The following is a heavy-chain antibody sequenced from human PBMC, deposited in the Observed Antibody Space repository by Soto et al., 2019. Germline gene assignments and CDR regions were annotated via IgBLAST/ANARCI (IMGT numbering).Heavy chain of an antibody. CDR1: GFSLTTSGVG. V-gene: IGHV2-5*02. CDR2: IYWDDDK. Sequence: QITLNESGPTVVKPAETLTLTCTFSGFSLTTSGVGVGWIRQSPGKAPEWLALIYWDDDKRYSASLKSRLTITKDTTKNLVVLTMASVDPADTATYYCAHRILRTVFGLVTPTAIYFDFWGQGTPVVVSS. D-gene: IGHD3-3*01. CDR3: AHRILRTVFGLVTPTAIYFDF. J-gene: IGHJ4*02.